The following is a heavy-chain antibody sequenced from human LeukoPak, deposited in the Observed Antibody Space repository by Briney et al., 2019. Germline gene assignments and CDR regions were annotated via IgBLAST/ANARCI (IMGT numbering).Heavy chain of an antibody. CDR1: GFTFDDYA. D-gene: IGHD3-10*01. V-gene: IGHV3-23*01. Sequence: GGSLRLSCAASGFTFDDYAMHWVRQAPGKGLEWVSAISGSGGSTYYADSVKGRFTISRDNSKNTLYLQMNSLRAEDTAVYYCAKDRVVRGVIDYWGQGTLVTVSS. J-gene: IGHJ4*02. CDR2: ISGSGGST. CDR3: AKDRVVRGVIDY.